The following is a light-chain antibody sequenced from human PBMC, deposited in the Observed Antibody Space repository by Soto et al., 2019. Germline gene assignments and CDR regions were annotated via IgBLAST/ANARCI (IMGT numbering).Light chain of an antibody. V-gene: IGKV1-5*03. CDR3: QQYNSYSPT. J-gene: IGKJ1*01. CDR1: QGIRND. CDR2: KAS. Sequence: DIQMTQSPSTLSASVGDRVTITCRASQGIRNDLGWYQQKPGKAPKLLIYKASTLKSGVPSRFSGSGSETEFTLTISGLQPGDSATYYCQQYNSYSPTFGQGTKVDIK.